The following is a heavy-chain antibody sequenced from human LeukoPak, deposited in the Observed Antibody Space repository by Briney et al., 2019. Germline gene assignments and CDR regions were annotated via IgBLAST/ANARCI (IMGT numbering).Heavy chain of an antibody. CDR1: GFTFSSYG. CDR3: AKSFWPPGKAAFDI. D-gene: IGHD3-3*01. Sequence: GGSLRLSCAASGFTFSSYGMHWLRQAPGKGLEWVAFIRYDGSNKYYADSVKGRFTISRDNSKNTLYLQMNSLRAEDTAVYYCAKSFWPPGKAAFDIWRQGTMVTVSS. CDR2: IRYDGSNK. J-gene: IGHJ3*02. V-gene: IGHV3-30*02.